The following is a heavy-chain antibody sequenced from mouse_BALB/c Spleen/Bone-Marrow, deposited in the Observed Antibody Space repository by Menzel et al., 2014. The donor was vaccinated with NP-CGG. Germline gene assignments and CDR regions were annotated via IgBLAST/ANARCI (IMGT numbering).Heavy chain of an antibody. J-gene: IGHJ2*01. Sequence: VQLQQSGAELVKPRASVKLSCKTSGYTFTNYWIQWVKQRPGQGLGWIGEIFPGIGTTYYNEKFKGKATLTIDTSSSTAYMQLSSLTSEDSAVYFCARGGNYGYWGQGTTLTVSS. D-gene: IGHD2-1*01. CDR1: GYTFTNYW. CDR3: ARGGNYGY. V-gene: IGHV1S132*01. CDR2: IFPGIGTT.